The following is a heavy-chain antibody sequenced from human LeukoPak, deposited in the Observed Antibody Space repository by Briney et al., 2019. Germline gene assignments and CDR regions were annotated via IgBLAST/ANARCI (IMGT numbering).Heavy chain of an antibody. D-gene: IGHD2-21*02. Sequence: SQTLSLTCAVSGGSISSGGYSWSWIRQPPGKGLEWIGYIYHSGSTYYNPSLKSRVTISVDRAKNQFSLKLSSVTAADTAVYYCAREVVVVVTVIFSSYYYYGMEVWGQGTTVTVSS. CDR1: GGSISSGGYS. CDR3: AREVVVVVTVIFSSYYYYGMEV. CDR2: IYHSGST. V-gene: IGHV4-30-2*01. J-gene: IGHJ6*02.